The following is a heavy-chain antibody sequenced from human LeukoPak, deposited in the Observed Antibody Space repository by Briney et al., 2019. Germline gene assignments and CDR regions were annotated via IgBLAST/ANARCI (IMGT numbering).Heavy chain of an antibody. CDR2: IYYSGST. CDR1: GGSISSSSYY. Sequence: SETLSLTCTVSGGSISSSSYYWGWIRRPPGKGLEWIGSIYYSGSTYYNPSLKSRVTISVDTSKNQFSLKLSSVTAADTAVYYCARDLGDFDWLRSYYFDYWGQGTLATVSS. V-gene: IGHV4-39*07. J-gene: IGHJ4*02. D-gene: IGHD3-9*01. CDR3: ARDLGDFDWLRSYYFDY.